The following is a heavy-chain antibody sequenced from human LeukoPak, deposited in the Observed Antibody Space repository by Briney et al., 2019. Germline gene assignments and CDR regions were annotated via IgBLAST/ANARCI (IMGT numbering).Heavy chain of an antibody. CDR3: AKRGVVIRVILVGFHKQAYYFDS. CDR1: GITLSNYG. CDR2: ISDSGGST. V-gene: IGHV3-23*01. Sequence: GGSLRLSCAVSGITLSNYGMSWVRQAPGKGLEWVAGISDSGGSTNYADSVKGRFTISRDNPKNTLYLQMNSLRVEDTAVYFCAKRGVVIRVILVGFHKQAYYFDSWGQGALVTVSS. D-gene: IGHD3-22*01. J-gene: IGHJ4*02.